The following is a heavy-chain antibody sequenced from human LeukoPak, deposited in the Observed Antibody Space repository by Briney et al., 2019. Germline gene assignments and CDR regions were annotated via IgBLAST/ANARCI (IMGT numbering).Heavy chain of an antibody. J-gene: IGHJ4*02. CDR3: ARDLTIVGGVTDPRIRGH. CDR2: INCNSGGT. V-gene: IGHV1-2*02. CDR1: GYTFTSYG. Sequence: AASVKVSCKASGYTFTSYGISWVRQAPGQGLEWMGWINCNSGGTKYPQKFQGRVSMTRDTSINTAYLELSSLRSDDTAVYYCARDLTIVGGVTDPRIRGHWGQGTLVIVSS. D-gene: IGHD3-3*01.